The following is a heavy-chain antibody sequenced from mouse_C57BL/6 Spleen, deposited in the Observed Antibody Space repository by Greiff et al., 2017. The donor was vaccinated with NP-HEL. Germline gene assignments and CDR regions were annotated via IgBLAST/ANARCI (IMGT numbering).Heavy chain of an antibody. D-gene: IGHD1-1*01. CDR2: IYPGDGDT. Sequence: QVQLQQSGPELVKPGASVKISCKASGYAFSSSWMNWVKQRPGKGLEWIGRIYPGDGDTNYNGKFKGKATLTADKSSSTAYMQLSSLTSEDSAVYFCARSGVYYGSSLFAYWGQGTLVTVSA. V-gene: IGHV1-82*01. J-gene: IGHJ3*01. CDR3: ARSGVYYGSSLFAY. CDR1: GYAFSSSW.